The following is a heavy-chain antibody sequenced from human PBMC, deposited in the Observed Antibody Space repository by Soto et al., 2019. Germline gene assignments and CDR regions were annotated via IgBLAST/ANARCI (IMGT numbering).Heavy chain of an antibody. CDR1: GFICSSYD. D-gene: IGHD3-3*01. J-gene: IGHJ6*02. Sequence: GGSLRLSCAASGFICSSYDMSWVRQAPGKGLEWVSTILVSDSTHYEDSVRGRFTISRDNAKNSLYLQMNSLRAEDTAVYYCAREHYDFWSGPQGYYGMDVWGQGTTVTVSS. CDR2: ILVSDST. CDR3: AREHYDFWSGPQGYYGMDV. V-gene: IGHV3-21*01.